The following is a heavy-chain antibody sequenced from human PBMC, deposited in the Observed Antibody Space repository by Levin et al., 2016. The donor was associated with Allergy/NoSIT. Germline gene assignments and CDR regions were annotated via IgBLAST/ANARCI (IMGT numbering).Heavy chain of an antibody. J-gene: IGHJ6*03. V-gene: IGHV3-11*06. CDR3: ARNWYQLLPQGMDV. CDR1: GFTFSDYY. D-gene: IGHD2-2*01. CDR2: ISSSSSYT. Sequence: GESLKISCAASGFTFSDYYMSWIRQAPGKGLEWVSYISSSSSYTNYADSVKGRFTISRDNAKNSLYLQMNSLRAEDTAVYYCARNWYQLLPQGMDVWGKGTTVTVSS.